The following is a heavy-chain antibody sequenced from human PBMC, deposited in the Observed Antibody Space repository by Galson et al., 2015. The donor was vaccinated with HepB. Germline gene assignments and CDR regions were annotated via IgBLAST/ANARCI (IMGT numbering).Heavy chain of an antibody. CDR2: TYYRSKWYN. D-gene: IGHD3-10*01. CDR1: GDSVSSNSAA. J-gene: IGHJ4*02. V-gene: IGHV6-1*01. CDR3: AREWFGEFSWLGS. Sequence: CAISGDSVSSNSAAWNWIRQSPSRDLEWLGRTYYRSKWYNDYAVSVKSRITINPDTSKNQFSLQLNSVTPDGTAVYYCAREWFGEFSWLGSWGQGTLVTVSS.